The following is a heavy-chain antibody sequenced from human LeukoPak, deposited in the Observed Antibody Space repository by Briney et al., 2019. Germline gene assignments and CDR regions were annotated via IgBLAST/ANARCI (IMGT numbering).Heavy chain of an antibody. CDR1: GGSISSYY. Sequence: PSETLSLTCTVSGGSISSYYWSWIRQPPGKGLEWIGYIYYSGSTNYNPSLKSRISISVDTSKNQFSLKLSSVTAADAAVYYCARTTEGGYTYNYFYYYYMDVWGKGTTVTISS. D-gene: IGHD5-18*01. J-gene: IGHJ6*03. V-gene: IGHV4-59*01. CDR2: IYYSGST. CDR3: ARTTEGGYTYNYFYYYYMDV.